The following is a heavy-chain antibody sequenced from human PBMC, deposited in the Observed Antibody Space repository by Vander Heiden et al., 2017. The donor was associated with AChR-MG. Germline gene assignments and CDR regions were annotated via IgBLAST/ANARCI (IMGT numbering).Heavy chain of an antibody. D-gene: IGHD3-10*01. CDR3: ARLGYYYGSGSYPNNWFDP. CDR2: IYPGDSDT. J-gene: IGHJ5*02. CDR1: GYSFTSYW. Sequence: EVQLVQSGAEVKKPGESLKISCKGSGYSFTSYWLGWVRQMPGKGLEWMGIIYPGDSDTRYSPSFQGQVTISADKSISTAYLQWSSLKASDTAMYYCARLGYYYGSGSYPNNWFDPWGQGTLVTVSS. V-gene: IGHV5-51*01.